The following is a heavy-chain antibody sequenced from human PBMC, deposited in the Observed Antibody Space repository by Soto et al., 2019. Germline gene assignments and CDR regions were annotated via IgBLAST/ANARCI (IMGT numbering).Heavy chain of an antibody. V-gene: IGHV3-30*18. CDR3: AKDSDRTWSLDY. Sequence: QVQLVESGGGVVQPGGSLRLSCAASGFTFGRNGMHWVRQAPGKGLEWVAVLSFDGRIEYYADSVKGRFKIFRDNPKNTLYLQMSTLRPDDTALYYCAKDSDRTWSLDYWGQGALVTVSS. CDR2: LSFDGRIE. D-gene: IGHD1-1*01. CDR1: GFTFGRNG. J-gene: IGHJ4*02.